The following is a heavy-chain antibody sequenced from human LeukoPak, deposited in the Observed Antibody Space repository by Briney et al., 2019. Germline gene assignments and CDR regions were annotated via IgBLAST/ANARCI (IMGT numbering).Heavy chain of an antibody. D-gene: IGHD3-10*01. Sequence: GGSLRLSCAASGFTFSDYGMHWVRQTPGKGLEWVAVISYDGSNKYYADSVKGRFTISRDNSKNTLYLQTNSLRAEDTAVFYCAKDTQSYYYGSGSYYQNFDHWGQGTLVTVSS. J-gene: IGHJ4*02. V-gene: IGHV3-30*18. CDR3: AKDTQSYYYGSGSYYQNFDH. CDR1: GFTFSDYG. CDR2: ISYDGSNK.